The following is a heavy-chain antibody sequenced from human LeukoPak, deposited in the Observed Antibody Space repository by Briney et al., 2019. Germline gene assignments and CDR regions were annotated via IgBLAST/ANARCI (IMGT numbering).Heavy chain of an antibody. J-gene: IGHJ4*02. Sequence: GGSLRLSCAASGFTFSSSYAMSWVRQAPGKGLEWVSAISGSGGSTYYADSVKGRFTISRDNSKNTLYLQMNSLRAEDTAVYYCAKSYDFWSWYFDYWGQGTLVTVSS. CDR2: ISGSGGST. CDR1: GFTFSSSYA. D-gene: IGHD3-3*01. V-gene: IGHV3-23*01. CDR3: AKSYDFWSWYFDY.